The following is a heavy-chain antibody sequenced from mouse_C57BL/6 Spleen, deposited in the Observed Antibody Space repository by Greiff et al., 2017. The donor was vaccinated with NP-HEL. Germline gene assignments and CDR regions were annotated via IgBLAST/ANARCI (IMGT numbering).Heavy chain of an antibody. CDR1: GYAFSSSW. Sequence: VQLQQSGPELVKPGASVKISCKASGYAFSSSWMNWVKQRPGKGLEWIGRIYPGDGDTNYNGKFKGKATLTADKSSSTAYMQLSSLTSEDSAVDCCARSSQLRGPWFAYWGQGTLVTVSA. J-gene: IGHJ3*01. CDR3: ARSSQLRGPWFAY. D-gene: IGHD1-1*01. V-gene: IGHV1-82*01. CDR2: IYPGDGDT.